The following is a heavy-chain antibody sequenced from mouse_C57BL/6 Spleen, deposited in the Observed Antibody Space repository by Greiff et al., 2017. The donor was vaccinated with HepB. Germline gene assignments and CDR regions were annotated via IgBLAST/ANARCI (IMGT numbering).Heavy chain of an antibody. CDR1: GFTFSDYG. V-gene: IGHV5-17*01. D-gene: IGHD4-1*01. Sequence: EVKLMESGGGLVKPGGSLKLSCAASGFTFSDYGMHWVRQAPEKGLEWVAYISSGSSTIYYADTVKGRFTISRDNAKNTLFLQMTSLRSEDTAMYYWASGLGREGYFDVWGTGTTVTVAS. CDR3: ASGLGREGYFDV. CDR2: ISSGSSTI. J-gene: IGHJ1*03.